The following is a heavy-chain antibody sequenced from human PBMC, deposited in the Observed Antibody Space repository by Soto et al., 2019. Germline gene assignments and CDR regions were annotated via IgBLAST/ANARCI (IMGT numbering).Heavy chain of an antibody. D-gene: IGHD2-15*01. CDR1: GFTFSSYA. V-gene: IGHV3-30-3*01. J-gene: IGHJ4*02. Sequence: QVQLVESGGGVVQPGRSLRLSCAASGFTFSSYAMHWVRQAPGKGLEWVAVISYDGSNKYYADSVKGRFTISRDNSKNTRYLQRNSLRAEDRALYYCARVPSSSGRAHFDSWGKGTLVTVSP. CDR3: ARVPSSSGRAHFDS. CDR2: ISYDGSNK.